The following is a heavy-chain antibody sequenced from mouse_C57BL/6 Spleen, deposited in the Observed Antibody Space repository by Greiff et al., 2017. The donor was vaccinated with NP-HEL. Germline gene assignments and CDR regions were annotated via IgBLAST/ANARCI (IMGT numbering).Heavy chain of an antibody. CDR2: IAPNSGGT. D-gene: IGHD2-4*01. CDR3: ARYDYDVPFAY. V-gene: IGHV1-72*01. CDR1: GYTFTSYW. J-gene: IGHJ3*01. Sequence: QVQLQQPGAELVKPGASVKLSCKASGYTFTSYWMHWVKQRPGRGLEWIGRIAPNSGGTKYNEKFKSKATLTVDKPSSTAYMQLSSLTSEDSAVYYCARYDYDVPFAYWGQGTLVTVSA.